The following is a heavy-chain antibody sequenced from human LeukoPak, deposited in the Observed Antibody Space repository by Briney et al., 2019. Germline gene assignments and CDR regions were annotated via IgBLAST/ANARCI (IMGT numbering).Heavy chain of an antibody. D-gene: IGHD6-19*01. CDR1: GFTFSNHW. CDR2: INPDGTAA. Sequence: GGSLRLSCAASGFTFSNHWMYWVRQVPGKGLVYVSRINPDGTAAGYADSVKGRFSISRDNAKNTLYLQMNTLRVEDTAVYYCASEHNGGWCKDYWGQGTLVTVAS. V-gene: IGHV3-74*01. CDR3: ASEHNGGWCKDY. J-gene: IGHJ4*02.